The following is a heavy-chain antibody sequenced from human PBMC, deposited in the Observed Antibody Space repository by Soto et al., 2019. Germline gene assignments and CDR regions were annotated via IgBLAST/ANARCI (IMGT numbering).Heavy chain of an antibody. CDR3: ARDPAIYSGKFDYGLDV. J-gene: IGHJ6*02. D-gene: IGHD4-4*01. CDR1: GFTFSSYE. CDR2: IGTSGKTI. V-gene: IGHV3-48*03. Sequence: GGSLRLSCAVSGFTFSSYEMNWVRQAPGKGLEWVSYIGTSGKTIYYADSVRGRFTISRDNAKNSLYLQMNSLRAEDTAVYFCARDPAIYSGKFDYGLDVWGRGTTVTVS.